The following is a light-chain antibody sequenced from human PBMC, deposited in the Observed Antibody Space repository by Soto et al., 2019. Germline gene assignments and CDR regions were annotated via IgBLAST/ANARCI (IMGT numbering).Light chain of an antibody. Sequence: IVLTQTPATLSVPPGERATVCCRASQSVSSNLAWYQQKPGQAPRLLIYGASTRATGIPARFSGSGSGTEFTLTISSLQPEDFATYYCQQSYSIPPIPFGQGTRLEIK. CDR2: GAS. V-gene: IGKV3-15*01. CDR3: QQSYSIPPIP. J-gene: IGKJ5*01. CDR1: QSVSSN.